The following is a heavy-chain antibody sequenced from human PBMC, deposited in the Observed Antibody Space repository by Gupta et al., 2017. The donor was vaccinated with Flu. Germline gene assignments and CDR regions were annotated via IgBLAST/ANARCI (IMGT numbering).Heavy chain of an antibody. Sequence: EMQLVESGGDLVQPEGSLRLSCAASGFTFSSSYLQWVRQAPGKGLVWVSRINPDGSSTTYAESVKGRFTISRDNAKNTLYLQMNSLGDDDTAVYYCATVTSGCWGQGTLVTVSS. V-gene: IGHV3-74*03. CDR3: ATVTSGC. J-gene: IGHJ4*02. CDR1: GFTFSSSY. D-gene: IGHD4-17*01. CDR2: INPDGSST.